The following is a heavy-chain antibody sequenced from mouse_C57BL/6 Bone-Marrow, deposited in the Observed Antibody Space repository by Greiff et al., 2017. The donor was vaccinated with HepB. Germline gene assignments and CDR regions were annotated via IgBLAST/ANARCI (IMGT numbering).Heavy chain of an antibody. CDR3: ARVPLITTVGFDY. J-gene: IGHJ2*01. V-gene: IGHV5-4*03. D-gene: IGHD1-1*01. Sequence: EVKLVESGGGLVKPGGSLKLSCAASGFTFSSYAMSWVRQTPEKRLEWVATISDGGSYTYYPDNVKGRFTISRDNAKNNLYLQMSHLKSEDTAMYYCARVPLITTVGFDYWGQGTTLTVSS. CDR2: ISDGGSYT. CDR1: GFTFSSYA.